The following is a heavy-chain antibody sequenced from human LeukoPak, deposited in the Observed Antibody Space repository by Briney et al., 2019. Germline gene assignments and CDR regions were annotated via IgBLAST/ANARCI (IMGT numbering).Heavy chain of an antibody. CDR2: IYHSGST. D-gene: IGHD2-2*01. Sequence: SETLSLTCAVSGYSISSGYYWGWIRQPLGKGLEWIGSIYHSGSTYYNPSLESRVTISVDTSKNQFSLKLSSVTAADTAVYYCAGLGYCSSTSCYYFDYWGQGTLVTVSS. V-gene: IGHV4-38-2*01. CDR3: AGLGYCSSTSCYYFDY. J-gene: IGHJ4*02. CDR1: GYSISSGYY.